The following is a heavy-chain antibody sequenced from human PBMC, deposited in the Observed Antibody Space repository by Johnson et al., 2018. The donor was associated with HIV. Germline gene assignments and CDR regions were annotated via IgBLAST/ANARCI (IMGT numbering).Heavy chain of an antibody. CDR1: GFTFSAYA. Sequence: QVQLVESGGGVVQPGRSLRLSCAASGFTFSAYAVHWVRQAPGKGLEWVAAISYDGSNKYYADSVKGRFTISRDNSKNTLYLQMNSLRAEDTAVYYCARQYYGSGTYAFDVWGQGTMVTVSS. CDR2: ISYDGSNK. D-gene: IGHD3-10*01. CDR3: ARQYYGSGTYAFDV. J-gene: IGHJ3*01. V-gene: IGHV3-30*04.